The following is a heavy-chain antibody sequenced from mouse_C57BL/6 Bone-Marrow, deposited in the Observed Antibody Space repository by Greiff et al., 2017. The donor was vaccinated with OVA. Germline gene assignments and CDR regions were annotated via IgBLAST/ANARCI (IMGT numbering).Heavy chain of an antibody. CDR1: GYAFSSSW. CDR2: IYPGDGDT. Sequence: VQLQESGPELVKPGASVKISCKASGYAFSSSWMNWVKQRPGKGLEWIGRIYPGDGDTNYNGKFTGKATLTADKSSSTAYMQLSSLTSEDSAVYFCARGSYEAYWGQGTLVTVSA. J-gene: IGHJ3*01. V-gene: IGHV1-82*01. CDR3: ARGSYEAY. D-gene: IGHD1-1*02.